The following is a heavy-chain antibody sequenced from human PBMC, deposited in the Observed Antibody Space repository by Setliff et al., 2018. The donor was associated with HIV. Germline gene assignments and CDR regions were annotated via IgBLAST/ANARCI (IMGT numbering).Heavy chain of an antibody. D-gene: IGHD2-21*01. CDR1: GFMFGVDW. CDR3: VRDLARVIAH. J-gene: IGHJ4*02. Sequence: EGSLRLSCAASGFMFGVDWMSWVRQTPGKGLEWVASVTPDGGDKYYANSMRGRFTISRDNGKNAVYLQMNSLTAEDTALYYCVRDLARVIAHWGPGTLVTVSS. V-gene: IGHV3-7*01. CDR2: VTPDGGDK.